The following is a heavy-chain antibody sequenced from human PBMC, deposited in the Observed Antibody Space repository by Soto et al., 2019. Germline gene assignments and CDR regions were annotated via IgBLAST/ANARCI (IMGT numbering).Heavy chain of an antibody. V-gene: IGHV4-59*01. CDR1: GGSISSYY. D-gene: IGHD3-10*01. CDR2: IYYSGST. CDR3: ARGNGGITMVRGVIRKFDY. Sequence: PSETLSLTCTVSGGSISSYYWSWIRQPPGKGLEWIGYIYYSGSTNYNPSLKSRVTISVDTSKNQFSLKLSSVTAADTAVYYCARGNGGITMVRGVIRKFDYWGQGTLVTVSS. J-gene: IGHJ4*02.